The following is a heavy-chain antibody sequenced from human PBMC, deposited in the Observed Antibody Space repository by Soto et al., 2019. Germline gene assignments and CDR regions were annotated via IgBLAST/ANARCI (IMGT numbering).Heavy chain of an antibody. J-gene: IGHJ4*02. Sequence: GSLRLSCAASGFTFSSYGMHWVRQAPGKGLEWVAVIWYDGSNKYYADSVKGRFTISRDNSKNTLYLQMNSLRAEDTAVYYCARASGGSRFDYWGQGTLVTVSS. V-gene: IGHV3-33*01. CDR3: ARASGGSRFDY. CDR2: IWYDGSNK. CDR1: GFTFSSYG. D-gene: IGHD2-15*01.